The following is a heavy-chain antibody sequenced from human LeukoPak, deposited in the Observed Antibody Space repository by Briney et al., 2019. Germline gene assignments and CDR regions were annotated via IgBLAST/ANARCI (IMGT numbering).Heavy chain of an antibody. D-gene: IGHD4-23*01. J-gene: IGHJ5*01. CDR2: VIESTLYDGSS. Sequence: PSETLCLTCTISGGSIISSSHYWGWIRQPPGKGLEWIGSVIESTLYDGSSGYNPSLNSRLTISVDTSKNQFSLRLRSVTAADTAVYYCARNMSTVGWFASWG. CDR1: GGSIISSSHY. CDR3: ARNMSTVGWFAS. V-gene: IGHV4-39*01.